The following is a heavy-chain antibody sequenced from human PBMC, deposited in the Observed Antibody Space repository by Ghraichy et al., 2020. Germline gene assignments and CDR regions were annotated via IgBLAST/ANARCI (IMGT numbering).Heavy chain of an antibody. Sequence: SETLSLTCTVSGGSVSSGSYYWSWIRPPPGKGLVWIGYKYYSGSSNYNPSLKSPVTISVDTSKNQFPLKLSSVTAAATAVYYCARAETILDWLLMDVWGQGTTVTVSS. D-gene: IGHD3-3*01. CDR3: ARAETILDWLLMDV. J-gene: IGHJ6*02. CDR2: KYYSGSS. V-gene: IGHV4-61*01. CDR1: GGSVSSGSYY.